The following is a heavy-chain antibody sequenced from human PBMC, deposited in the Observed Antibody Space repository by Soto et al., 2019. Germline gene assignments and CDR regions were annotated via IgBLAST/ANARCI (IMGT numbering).Heavy chain of an antibody. CDR2: FNPSGGST. CDR1: GYTFTSYY. J-gene: IGHJ6*02. V-gene: IGHV1-46*01. D-gene: IGHD3-22*01. CDR3: ARDWVYYDSSGYYYGHYYYGMDV. Sequence: GASVKVSCKASGYTFTSYYMHWVRQAPGQGLEWMGIFNPSGGSTSYAQKFQGRVTMTRDTSTSTVYMELSSLRSEDTAVYYCARDWVYYDSSGYYYGHYYYGMDVWGQGTTVTVSS.